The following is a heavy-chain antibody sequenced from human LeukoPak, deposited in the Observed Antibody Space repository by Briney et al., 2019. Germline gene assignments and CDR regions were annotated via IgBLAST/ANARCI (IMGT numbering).Heavy chain of an antibody. CDR3: AKPNYSGSGNFPFDY. V-gene: IGHV3-30*18. CDR1: GFTFSTYG. J-gene: IGHJ4*02. Sequence: PGGSLRLSCAASGFTFSTYGIHSVRQAPGKGLEWVAVISSDGSKQYYADSVKGRFTISRDNSKNTLYLQMNSLRAEDAAVYYCAKPNYSGSGNFPFDYWGQGTQVTVSS. CDR2: ISSDGSKQ. D-gene: IGHD3-10*01.